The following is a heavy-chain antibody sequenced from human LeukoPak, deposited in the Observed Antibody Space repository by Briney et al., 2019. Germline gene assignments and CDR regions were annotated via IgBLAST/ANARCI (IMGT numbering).Heavy chain of an antibody. CDR3: AKTGNPATGDY. Sequence: GGSLRLSCEPSGFTFSTYAMSWVRQAPGKGLEWVSVIYSGGFTYYADSVKGRFTISRDNSKNTLYLQMNSLRAEDTAVYYCAKTGNPATGDYWGQGTLVTVSS. V-gene: IGHV3-23*03. J-gene: IGHJ4*02. CDR2: IYSGGFT. CDR1: GFTFSTYA. D-gene: IGHD1-1*01.